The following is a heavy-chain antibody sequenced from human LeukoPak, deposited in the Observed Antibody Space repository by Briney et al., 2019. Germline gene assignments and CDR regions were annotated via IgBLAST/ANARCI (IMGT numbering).Heavy chain of an antibody. CDR3: ARGTPGAFDI. Sequence: SETLSLTCTVSGGSISSYYWSWIRQPPGKGLEWIGYIYYSGSTNYNPSLKSRVTISVDTSKNQFSLKLSSVTAADTAVYNCARGTPGAFDIWGQGTMVTVSS. D-gene: IGHD1-14*01. V-gene: IGHV4-59*01. CDR2: IYYSGST. CDR1: GGSISSYY. J-gene: IGHJ3*02.